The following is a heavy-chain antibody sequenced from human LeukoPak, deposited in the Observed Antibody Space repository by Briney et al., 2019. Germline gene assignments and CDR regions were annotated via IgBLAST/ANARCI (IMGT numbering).Heavy chain of an antibody. CDR1: GYTFIAYY. CDR2: INPNSGGT. CDR3: ARASFDFWSGYYYDY. V-gene: IGHV1-2*02. J-gene: IGHJ4*02. D-gene: IGHD3-3*01. Sequence: ASVKVSCKASGYTFIAYYMHWVRQAPGQGLEWMGWINPNSGGTNYAQKFQGRVTMTRDTSISTAYMELSRLRSDDTAVYYCARASFDFWSGYYYDYWGQGTLVTVSS.